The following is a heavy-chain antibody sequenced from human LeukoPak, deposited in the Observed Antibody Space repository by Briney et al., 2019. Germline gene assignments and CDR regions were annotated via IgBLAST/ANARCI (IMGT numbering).Heavy chain of an antibody. Sequence: ASVKVSCKVSGYTLTEISMHWVRQAPGKGLEWMGGFDPEDGERIYAQKFQGRVTMTEDTYNETAYMELSRLRSEDTAVYYCATATPMVRGVESFDYWGQGTLVTVSS. V-gene: IGHV1-24*01. CDR2: FDPEDGER. J-gene: IGHJ4*02. D-gene: IGHD3-10*01. CDR3: ATATPMVRGVESFDY. CDR1: GYTLTEIS.